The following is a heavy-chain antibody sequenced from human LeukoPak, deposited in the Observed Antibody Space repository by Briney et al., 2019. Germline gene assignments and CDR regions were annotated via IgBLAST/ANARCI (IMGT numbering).Heavy chain of an antibody. CDR1: GFTFSSYG. D-gene: IGHD5-18*01. CDR3: AKEGYSYGSFDY. Sequence: GGSLRLSCAASGFTFSSYGMHWVRQAPGKGLEWVAVIWYDGSNKYYADPVKGRFTISRDNSKNTLYLQMNSLRAEDTAVYYCAKEGYSYGSFDYWGQGTLVTVSS. J-gene: IGHJ4*02. CDR2: IWYDGSNK. V-gene: IGHV3-33*06.